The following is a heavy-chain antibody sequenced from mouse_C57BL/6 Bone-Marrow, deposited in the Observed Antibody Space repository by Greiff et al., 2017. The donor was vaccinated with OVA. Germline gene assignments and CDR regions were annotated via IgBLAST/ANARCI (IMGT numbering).Heavy chain of an antibody. CDR1: GYTFTDYE. Sequence: VKLLESGAELVRPGASVTLSCKASGYTFTDYEMHWVKQTPVHGLEWIGAIDPETGGTAYNQKFKGKAILTADKSSSTAYMELRSLTSEDSAVYYCTRGGIYYGNPWFAYWGQGTLVTVSA. J-gene: IGHJ3*01. CDR3: TRGGIYYGNPWFAY. CDR2: IDPETGGT. D-gene: IGHD2-1*01. V-gene: IGHV1-15*01.